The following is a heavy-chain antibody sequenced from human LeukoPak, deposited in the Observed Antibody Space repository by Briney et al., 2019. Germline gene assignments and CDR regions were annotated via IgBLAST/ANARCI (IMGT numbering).Heavy chain of an antibody. J-gene: IGHJ4*02. CDR2: INPNSGGT. V-gene: IGHV1-2*02. CDR1: GSTFTGYY. CDR3: ARAPWIQLWLPPDY. D-gene: IGHD5-18*01. Sequence: GASVKVSCKTSGSTFTGYYMHWVRQAPGQGLEGMGWINPNSGGTNYAQKFQGRVTMTRDTSISTAYMEPSRLRSDDTAVYYCARAPWIQLWLPPDYWGQGTLVTVSS.